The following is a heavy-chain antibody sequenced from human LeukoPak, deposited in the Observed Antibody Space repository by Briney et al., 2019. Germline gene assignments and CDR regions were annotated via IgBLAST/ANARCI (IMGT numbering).Heavy chain of an antibody. CDR1: GFTFDDYA. V-gene: IGHV3-9*01. CDR2: ISWNSGSI. D-gene: IGHD3-10*01. CDR3: ARTGHYYFDY. J-gene: IGHJ4*02. Sequence: GRSLRLSGAASGFTFDDYAMHWVRQAPGKGLEWVSGISWNSGSIGYADSVKGRFTISRDNAKNSLYLQMNSLRAEDTALYYCARTGHYYFDYWGQGTLVTVSS.